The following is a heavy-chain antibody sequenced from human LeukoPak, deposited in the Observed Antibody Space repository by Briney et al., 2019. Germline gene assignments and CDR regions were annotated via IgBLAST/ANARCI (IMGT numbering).Heavy chain of an antibody. D-gene: IGHD2-21*02. CDR1: GGYFSGFY. Sequence: PAETLSLTCVVDGGYFSGFYWTWIRQAPGKGLEWIGEISYSGSTKYNPSLKSRVTIEVDTSKKQISLNLSSVTAADTAVYYCAKGKAGHYQSVTAEYYYYMDVRGKGTTVIVSS. CDR2: ISYSGST. V-gene: IGHV4-34*01. J-gene: IGHJ6*03. CDR3: AKGKAGHYQSVTAEYYYYMDV.